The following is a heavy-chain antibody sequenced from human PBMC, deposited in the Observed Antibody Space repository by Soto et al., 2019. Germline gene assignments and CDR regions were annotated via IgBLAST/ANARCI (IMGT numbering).Heavy chain of an antibody. J-gene: IGHJ6*03. Sequence: GESLKISCKGSGYSFTSYWIGWVRQMPGKGLEWMGIIYPGDSDTRYSPSFQGQVTISADKSISTAYLQWSSLKASDTAMYYCARLNTAMEPFYYYYYYMDVWGKGTTVTVSS. V-gene: IGHV5-51*01. D-gene: IGHD5-18*01. CDR2: IYPGDSDT. CDR3: ARLNTAMEPFYYYYYYMDV. CDR1: GYSFTSYW.